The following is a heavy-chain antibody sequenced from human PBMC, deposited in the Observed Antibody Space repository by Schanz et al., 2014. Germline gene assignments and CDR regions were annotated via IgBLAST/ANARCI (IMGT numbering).Heavy chain of an antibody. J-gene: IGHJ3*01. V-gene: IGHV3-21*04. Sequence: EVQLVESGGGLVKPGDSLRLSCAASGFTFSSYTMKWVRQAPGKGLEWVSSISSTSTYLYYADSVKGRFIISRDSSKNTLFLQMNSLRPEDTALYFCARDEGRDGYNLAFDVWGQGTLVTVSS. CDR3: ARDEGRDGYNLAFDV. D-gene: IGHD5-12*01. CDR1: GFTFSSYT. CDR2: ISSTSTYL.